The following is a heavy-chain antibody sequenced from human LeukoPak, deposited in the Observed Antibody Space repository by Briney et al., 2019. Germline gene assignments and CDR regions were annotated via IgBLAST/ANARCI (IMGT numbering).Heavy chain of an antibody. D-gene: IGHD5-12*01. V-gene: IGHV3-7*01. CDR1: GFTVSSNY. CDR3: ATLVATTQFDY. Sequence: PGGSLRLSCAASGFTVSSNYMSWVRQAPGKGLEWVANIQQDGSEKYYVDSVKGRFTISRDNAKNSLYLQMNSLRVEDTAVYYCATLVATTQFDYWGQGTLVTVSS. CDR2: IQQDGSEK. J-gene: IGHJ4*02.